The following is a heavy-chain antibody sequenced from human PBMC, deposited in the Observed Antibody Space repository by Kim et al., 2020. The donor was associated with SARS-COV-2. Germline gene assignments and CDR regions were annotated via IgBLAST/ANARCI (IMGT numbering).Heavy chain of an antibody. CDR3: AKGRAVAGLDT. CDR2: SSYDGSNE. D-gene: IGHD6-19*01. Sequence: GGSLRLSCAASGFTFSSYGMHWVRQAPGKGLEWVAVSSYDGSNENYADPVKGRFTISRANSKNTLYLQMNSLRAEDTAVYYCAKGRAVAGLDTWGQGTLVTVSS. V-gene: IGHV3-30*18. CDR1: GFTFSSYG. J-gene: IGHJ5*02.